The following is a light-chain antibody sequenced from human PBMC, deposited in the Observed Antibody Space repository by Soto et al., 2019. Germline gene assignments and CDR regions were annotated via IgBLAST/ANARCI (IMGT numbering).Light chain of an antibody. J-gene: IGLJ1*01. CDR2: EVN. CDR3: SSYAGTNNRYV. V-gene: IGLV2-8*01. CDR1: GSDIGGYNF. Sequence: QSALTQPPSASGSPGQSVTISCTGTGSDIGGYNFVSWYQQHPGKVPKLIIYEVNKRPSGVPDRFYGSKSGNTASLTVSGLQADDEADYYCSSYAGTNNRYVFGTGTKLTVL.